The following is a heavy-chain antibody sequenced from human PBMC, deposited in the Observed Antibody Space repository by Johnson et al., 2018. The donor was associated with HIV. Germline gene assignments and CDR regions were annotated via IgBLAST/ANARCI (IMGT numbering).Heavy chain of an antibody. D-gene: IGHD4-23*01. CDR3: ARKSVISFDAFEI. CDR1: GFTFDDYG. CDR2: INWNGGRT. Sequence: VQVVESGGGLVQPGGSLRLSCAASGFTFDDYGMSWVRQAPGKGLEWVSGINWNGGRTVYADSVKGRFTISRDDSKNPLLLQLKSLRAEDTAVYFCARKSVISFDAFEIWGQGTTVIVSS. J-gene: IGHJ3*02. V-gene: IGHV3-20*04.